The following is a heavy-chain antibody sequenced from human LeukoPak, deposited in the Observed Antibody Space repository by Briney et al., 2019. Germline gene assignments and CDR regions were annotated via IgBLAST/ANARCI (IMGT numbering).Heavy chain of an antibody. D-gene: IGHD2-8*02. Sequence: SETLSLTCTVSGGSISSGGYYWSWIRQHPGKGLEWIGYIYYSGSTYYNPSLKSRVTISVDTSKNQFSLKLSSVTAADTAVYYCAREVRSGGYDYWGQGTLVTVSS. CDR1: GGSISSGGYY. CDR2: IYYSGST. V-gene: IGHV4-31*03. CDR3: AREVRSGGYDY. J-gene: IGHJ4*02.